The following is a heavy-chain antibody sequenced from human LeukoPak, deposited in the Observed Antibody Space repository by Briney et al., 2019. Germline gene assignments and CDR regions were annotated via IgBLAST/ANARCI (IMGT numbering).Heavy chain of an antibody. J-gene: IGHJ4*02. V-gene: IGHV3-21*01. CDR1: GFTFSSYS. Sequence: AGGSLRLACAASGFTFSSYSMNWVRQAPGKGLEWVSAISSSSSYIYYADSVKGRFTISRDNAKNSLYLQMNSLSAEDTAVYYCARGRGMAFLADYWGKGTLVTVSS. CDR3: ARGRGMAFLADY. D-gene: IGHD2-15*01. CDR2: ISSSSSYI.